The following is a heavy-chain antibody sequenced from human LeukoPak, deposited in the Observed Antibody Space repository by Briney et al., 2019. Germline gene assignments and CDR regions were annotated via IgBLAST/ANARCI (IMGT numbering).Heavy chain of an antibody. D-gene: IGHD3-10*01. Sequence: GGSLRLSCAAPGLTFSTYDINWARQAPGKGLEWVSSISSSSSYIYYADSVKGRFTISRDNAKNSLYLQMNSLRAEDTAVYYCESGPGAFDIWGQGTMVTVSS. V-gene: IGHV3-21*01. CDR3: ESGPGAFDI. CDR1: GLTFSTYD. J-gene: IGHJ3*02. CDR2: ISSSSSYI.